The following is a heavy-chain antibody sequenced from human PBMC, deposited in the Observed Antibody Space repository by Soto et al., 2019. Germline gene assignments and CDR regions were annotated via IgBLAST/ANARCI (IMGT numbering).Heavy chain of an antibody. CDR2: INPASGNT. Sequence: ASVKVSCKASGYTFLHYALHWVRQAPGQRPEWMGLINPASGNTQYSQKLQGRFTITRDTSATTAYMELSSLRSEDTAVYFCSRTGYSNGFYFYFDYWAQGSLVTVSS. D-gene: IGHD6-19*01. V-gene: IGHV1-3*01. CDR3: SRTGYSNGFYFYFDY. CDR1: GYTFLHYA. J-gene: IGHJ4*02.